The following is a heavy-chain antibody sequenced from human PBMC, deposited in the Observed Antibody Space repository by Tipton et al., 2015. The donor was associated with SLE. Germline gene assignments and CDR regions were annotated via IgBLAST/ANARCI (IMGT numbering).Heavy chain of an antibody. CDR3: ARDYSRYSGSSAAFDI. D-gene: IGHD1-26*01. V-gene: IGHV4-34*01. CDR2: INHSGST. Sequence: TLSLTCAVYGGSFSGYYWSWIRQPPGKGLEWIGEINHSGSTNYNPSLKSRVTISVDTSKNQFSLKLSSVTAADTAVYYCARDYSRYSGSSAAFDIWGQGTMVTVSS. J-gene: IGHJ3*02. CDR1: GGSFSGYY.